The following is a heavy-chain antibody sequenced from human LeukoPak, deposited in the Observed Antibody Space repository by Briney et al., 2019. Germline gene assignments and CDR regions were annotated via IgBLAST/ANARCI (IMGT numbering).Heavy chain of an antibody. CDR3: ARGYPARRYFDY. J-gene: IGHJ4*02. CDR1: GGSFSGYY. CDR2: INHSGST. V-gene: IGHV4-34*01. Sequence: SETLSLTCAVYGGSFSGYYWSWIRQPPGKGLEWIGEINHSGSTNYNPSLKSRVTISVDTSKTHFSLTLSSVTAADTAVYYCARGYPARRYFDYWGQGTLVTVSS.